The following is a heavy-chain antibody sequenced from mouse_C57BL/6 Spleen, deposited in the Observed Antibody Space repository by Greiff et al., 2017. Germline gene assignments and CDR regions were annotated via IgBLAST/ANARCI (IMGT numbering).Heavy chain of an antibody. CDR3: ARQNSNYGFAY. D-gene: IGHD2-5*01. Sequence: EVHLVESGGDLVKPGGSLKLSCAASGFTFSSYGMSWVRQTPDKRLEWVATISSGGSYTYYPDSVKGRSTISRDNAKNTLYLQMSSLKSEYTAMYYCARQNSNYGFAYWGQGTLVTVSA. V-gene: IGHV5-6*01. J-gene: IGHJ3*01. CDR1: GFTFSSYG. CDR2: ISSGGSYT.